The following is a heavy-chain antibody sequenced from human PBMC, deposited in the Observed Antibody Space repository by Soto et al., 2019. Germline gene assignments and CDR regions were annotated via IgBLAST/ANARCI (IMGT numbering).Heavy chain of an antibody. CDR3: ARGRHYVFWSAKKNYYYMDV. J-gene: IGHJ6*03. CDR2: MNPNSGNT. D-gene: IGHD3-3*01. Sequence: ASVKVSCKASGYTFTSYDINWVRQATGQGLEWMGWMNPNSGNTGYAQKFQGRVTMTRNTSISTAYMELSSLRSEDTAVYYCARGRHYVFWSAKKNYYYMDVWGKGTTVTVSS. CDR1: GYTFTSYD. V-gene: IGHV1-8*01.